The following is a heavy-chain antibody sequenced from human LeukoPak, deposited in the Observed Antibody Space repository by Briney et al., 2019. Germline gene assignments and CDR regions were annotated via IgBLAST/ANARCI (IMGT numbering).Heavy chain of an antibody. J-gene: IGHJ4*02. CDR1: GFPFIVYS. D-gene: IGHD1-1*01. CDR3: ARDHNYAFDN. Sequence: PGGSLRLSCTASGFPFIVYSMNWVRQVPGKGLEWISCIGIDSGNTKYADSVRGRFTISADKAKNSLYLQMNSLRVEDTAVYYCARDHNYAFDNWGQGTLVSVAS. CDR2: IGIDSGNT. V-gene: IGHV3-48*01.